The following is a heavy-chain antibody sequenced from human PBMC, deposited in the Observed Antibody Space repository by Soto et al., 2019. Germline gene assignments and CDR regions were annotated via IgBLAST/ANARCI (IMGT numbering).Heavy chain of an antibody. CDR2: IGTAGDT. Sequence: EVQLVESGGGLVQSGGSLRLSCAASGFTFSSYDMHWVRQATGKGLEWVSAIGTAGDTYYPGSVKGRFTISRENAKNSLYLQMNSLRAGDTAVYYCARVGGSGSFDYWGQGTLVTVSS. CDR3: ARVGGSGSFDY. J-gene: IGHJ4*02. CDR1: GFTFSSYD. V-gene: IGHV3-13*01. D-gene: IGHD6-19*01.